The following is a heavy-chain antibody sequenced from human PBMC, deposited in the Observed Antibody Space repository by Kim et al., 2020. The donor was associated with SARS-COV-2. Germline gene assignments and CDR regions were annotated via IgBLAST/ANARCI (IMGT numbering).Heavy chain of an antibody. V-gene: IGHV3-15*01. CDR1: GFTFTNAG. Sequence: GGSLRLSCAAPGFTFTNAGMHWVRQAPGKGLEWVGRIKSKTYSWATAYAASVKGRFTISRDDSKNTQYLQMSSLYTEDTAVYYCTSVSGAYFGVGCDSGVWGQGTMVTVSS. D-gene: IGHD2-21*02. CDR3: TSVSGAYFGVGCDSGV. J-gene: IGHJ3*01. CDR2: IKSKTYSWAT.